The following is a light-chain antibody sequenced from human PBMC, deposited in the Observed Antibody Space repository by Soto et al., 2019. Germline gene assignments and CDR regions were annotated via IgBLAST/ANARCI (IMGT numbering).Light chain of an antibody. V-gene: IGLV2-23*02. CDR2: EVS. Sequence: QSVLTQPASVSGSPGQSITISCTGTSSDVGSYNLVSWYQQHPGKAPKLMIYEVSKRPSGVSNRFSGSKSGNTASLTISGLQAEDEADYYCCSYAGSSSLVFRTGTKVTGL. J-gene: IGLJ1*01. CDR1: SSDVGSYNL. CDR3: CSYAGSSSLV.